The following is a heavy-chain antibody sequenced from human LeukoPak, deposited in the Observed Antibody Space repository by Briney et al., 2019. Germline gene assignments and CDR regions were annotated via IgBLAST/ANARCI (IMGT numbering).Heavy chain of an antibody. J-gene: IGHJ4*02. D-gene: IGHD5-12*01. CDR2: IYHSGST. CDR3: ARWWWGYDKYIDY. CDR1: GGSISSSSYY. V-gene: IGHV4-39*07. Sequence: SETLSLTCTVSGGSISSSSYYWGWIRQPPGKGLEWIGSIYHSGSTNYNPSLKSRVTISVDKSKNQFSLKLRSVTAADTAVYYCARWWWGYDKYIDYWGQGTLVTVSS.